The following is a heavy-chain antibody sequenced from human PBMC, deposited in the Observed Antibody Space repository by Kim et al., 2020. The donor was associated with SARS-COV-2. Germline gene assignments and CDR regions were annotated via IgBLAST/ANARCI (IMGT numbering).Heavy chain of an antibody. Sequence: ASVKVSCKASGYTFTSYDINWVRQATGQGLEWMGWMNPNSGNTGYAQKFQGRVTMTRNTSISTAYMELSSLRSEDTAVYYCARLPYSYGYWYYYYMDVWGKGTTVTVSS. D-gene: IGHD5-18*01. CDR3: ARLPYSYGYWYYYYMDV. J-gene: IGHJ6*03. V-gene: IGHV1-8*01. CDR2: MNPNSGNT. CDR1: GYTFTSYD.